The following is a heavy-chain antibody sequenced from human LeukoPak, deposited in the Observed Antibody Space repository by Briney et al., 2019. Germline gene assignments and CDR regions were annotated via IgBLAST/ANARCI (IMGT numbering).Heavy chain of an antibody. D-gene: IGHD3-22*01. V-gene: IGHV1-69*04. CDR2: IIPILGIA. CDR1: GGTFSSYA. J-gene: IGHJ4*02. CDR3: ATVDSSGYYYGDDY. Sequence: SVKVSCKASGGTFSSYAISWVRQAPGQGLEWMGRIIPILGIANYAQKFQGRVTITADKSTSTAYMELSSLRSEDTAVYYCATVDSSGYYYGDDYWGQGTLVTVSS.